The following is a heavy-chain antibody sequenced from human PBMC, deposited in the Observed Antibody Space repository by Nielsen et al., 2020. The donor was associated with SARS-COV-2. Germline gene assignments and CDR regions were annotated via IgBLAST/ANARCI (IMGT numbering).Heavy chain of an antibody. Sequence: GESLKISCAASGFTVSSNYMSWVRQAPGKGLEWVSVIYSGGSTYYADSVKGRFTISRHNSKNTLYLQMNSLRAEDTAVYYCAREAAAGTKRNYYYYYYMDVWGKGTTVTVSS. CDR1: GFTVSSNY. CDR2: IYSGGST. CDR3: AREAAAGTKRNYYYYYYMDV. V-gene: IGHV3-53*04. J-gene: IGHJ6*03. D-gene: IGHD6-13*01.